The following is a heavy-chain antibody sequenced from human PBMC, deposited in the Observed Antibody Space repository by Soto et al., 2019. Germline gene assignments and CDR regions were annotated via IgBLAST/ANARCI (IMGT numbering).Heavy chain of an antibody. Sequence: SGPTLVNPTQTLTLTRTFSGFSLSTPEMRVTWIRQPPGKALEWLARIDWDDDKFYSTSLKTRLTISKDTSKNQVVLTMTNMVPVDTATYYCARSAGYNFGYVDFWGQGTLVTVSS. J-gene: IGHJ4*02. CDR2: IDWDDDK. CDR1: GFSLSTPEMR. D-gene: IGHD5-18*01. V-gene: IGHV2-70*04. CDR3: ARSAGYNFGYVDF.